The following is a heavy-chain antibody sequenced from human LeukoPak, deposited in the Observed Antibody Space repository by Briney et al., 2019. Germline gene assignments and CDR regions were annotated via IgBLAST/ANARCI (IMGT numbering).Heavy chain of an antibody. CDR3: ARGRGFYDSSGYLGAFDI. CDR1: GYTFIGYY. J-gene: IGHJ3*02. CDR2: IIPIFGTA. D-gene: IGHD3-22*01. V-gene: IGHV1-69*13. Sequence: GASVKVSCKASGYTFIGYYMHWVRQAPGQGLEWMGGIIPIFGTANYAQKFQGRVTITADESTSTAYMELSSLRSEDTAVYYCARGRGFYDSSGYLGAFDIWGQGTMVTVSS.